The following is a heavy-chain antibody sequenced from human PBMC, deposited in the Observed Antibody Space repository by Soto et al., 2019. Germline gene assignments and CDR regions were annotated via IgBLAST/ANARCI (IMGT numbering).Heavy chain of an antibody. J-gene: IGHJ6*03. CDR3: ARDRGNPSYYYYYMDV. CDR2: IYYSGST. CDR1: GGSISSYY. V-gene: IGHV4-59*01. Sequence: QVQLQESGPGLVKPSETLSLTCTVSGGSISSYYWSWIRQPPGKGLEWIGYIYYSGSTNYNPSLKSRVTISVDTSKNQFSLKLSSVTAADTAVYYCARDRGNPSYYYYYMDVWGKGTTVTVSS.